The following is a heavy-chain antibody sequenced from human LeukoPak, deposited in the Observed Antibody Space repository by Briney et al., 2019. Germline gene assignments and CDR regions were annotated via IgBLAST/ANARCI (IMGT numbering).Heavy chain of an antibody. V-gene: IGHV3-33*06. Sequence: PGRSLRLSCAASGFTFSSYGMHWVRQSPGKGLEWVAVIWYYGSNKYYADSVKGRFTISRDNSKNTLYLQMNSLRAEDTAVYYCAKDRGDYYDRWGAFDIWGQGTMVTVSS. CDR1: GFTFSSYG. CDR3: AKDRGDYYDRWGAFDI. CDR2: IWYYGSNK. J-gene: IGHJ3*02. D-gene: IGHD3-22*01.